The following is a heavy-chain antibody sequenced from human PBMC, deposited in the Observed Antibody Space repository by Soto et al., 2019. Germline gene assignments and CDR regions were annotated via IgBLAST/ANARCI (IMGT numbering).Heavy chain of an antibody. J-gene: IGHJ6*02. Sequence: GGSLRLSCAASGFTFSNYAMTWVRQAPGKGLEWVSAISRSGDSTFYADSVKGRFTISRDNSKNTLYLQMSSLRAEDTAVYYCAKGAFAGYYYYGMDVWGQGTTVTVSS. V-gene: IGHV3-23*01. D-gene: IGHD3-16*01. CDR1: GFTFSNYA. CDR2: ISRSGDST. CDR3: AKGAFAGYYYYGMDV.